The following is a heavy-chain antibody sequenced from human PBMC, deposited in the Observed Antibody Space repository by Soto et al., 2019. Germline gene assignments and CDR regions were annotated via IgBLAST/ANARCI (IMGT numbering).Heavy chain of an antibody. CDR3: ASGEDYAGGGY. V-gene: IGHV3-48*02. J-gene: IGHJ4*02. D-gene: IGHD4-17*01. CDR2: ISSSSSTI. CDR1: GFTFSSYS. Sequence: EVQLVESGGGLVQPGGSLRLSCAASGFTFSSYSMNWVRQAPGKGLEWVSYISSSSSTIYYADSVKGRFTISRDNAKNSLYLQMNSLGDGDTAGVYCASGEDYAGGGYWGQGTLVTVSS.